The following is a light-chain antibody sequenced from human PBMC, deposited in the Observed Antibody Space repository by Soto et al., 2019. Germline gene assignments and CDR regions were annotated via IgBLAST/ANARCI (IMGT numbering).Light chain of an antibody. CDR3: QQYNSYRGT. Sequence: DIQMTQSPSTLSASVGDRVTITCRASQSISSWLAWYQQKPGKAPKLLIYDASSLESGVPSRFSGSGSGTEFTLPISSLQPDDFATYYCQQYNSYRGTSGQGTKVEIK. J-gene: IGKJ1*01. V-gene: IGKV1-5*01. CDR2: DAS. CDR1: QSISSW.